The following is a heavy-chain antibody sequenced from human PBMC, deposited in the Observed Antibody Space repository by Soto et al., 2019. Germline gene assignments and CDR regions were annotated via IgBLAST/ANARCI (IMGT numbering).Heavy chain of an antibody. J-gene: IGHJ6*03. Sequence: EVQLVESGGGLVKPGGSLRLSCAASGFTFSSYSMNWVRQAPGKGLEWVSSISSSSSYIYYADSVKGRFTISRDNAKNSLYLQMNSLRAEDTAVYYCARENIVATISDYYYMDVWGKGTTVTVSS. CDR3: ARENIVATISDYYYMDV. CDR1: GFTFSSYS. V-gene: IGHV3-21*01. D-gene: IGHD5-12*01. CDR2: ISSSSSYI.